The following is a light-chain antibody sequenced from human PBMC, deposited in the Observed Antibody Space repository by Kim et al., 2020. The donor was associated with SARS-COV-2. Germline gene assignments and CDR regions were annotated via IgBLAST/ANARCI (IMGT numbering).Light chain of an antibody. Sequence: PGERATLSCRASQSVISNFAWYQQKPGQAPRLLIYGASTRTTGIPARCSGSGSATEFTPTISSLQSEDFAVDYCQQYNNWPPEWTFGQGTKVDIK. CDR3: QQYNNWPPEWT. CDR1: QSVISN. J-gene: IGKJ1*01. V-gene: IGKV3-15*01. CDR2: GAS.